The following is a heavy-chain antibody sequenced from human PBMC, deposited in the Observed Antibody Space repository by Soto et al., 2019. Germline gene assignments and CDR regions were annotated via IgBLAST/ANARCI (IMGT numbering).Heavy chain of an antibody. J-gene: IGHJ4*02. CDR2: ISGSGGTT. CDR1: GFSLSKYA. D-gene: IGHD3-22*01. V-gene: IGHV3-23*01. Sequence: GGSLRFSYAASGFSLSKYALSWDGQAAGKGLEWVSAISGSGGTTHYADSVKGRVTISRDNSKDTVFLQMNSLRAEDTAVYSCAKYYYDRSGSPLAFDCWGQGTLVTVSS. CDR3: AKYYYDRSGSPLAFDC.